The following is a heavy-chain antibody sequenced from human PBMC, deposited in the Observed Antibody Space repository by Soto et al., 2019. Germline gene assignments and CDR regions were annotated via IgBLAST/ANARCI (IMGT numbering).Heavy chain of an antibody. CDR3: ARGAEHQLLSRDYFYGMDV. CDR1: GFTLSRYG. D-gene: IGHD1-1*01. V-gene: IGHV3-30*05. J-gene: IGHJ6*02. CDR2: ISFEGNTQ. Sequence: GGSLRLSCAASGFTLSRYGMHWVRQAPGKGLEWVAVISFEGNTQYYADSVKGRFTISRDNSKDTLSLQIHSLRPEDTAVYYCARGAEHQLLSRDYFYGMDVWGQGTTVTVSS.